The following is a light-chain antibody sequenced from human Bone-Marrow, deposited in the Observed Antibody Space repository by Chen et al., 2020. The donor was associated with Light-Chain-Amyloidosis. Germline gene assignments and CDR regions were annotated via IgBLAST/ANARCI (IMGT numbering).Light chain of an antibody. CDR2: DDS. CDR3: QVWDRSSDRPV. V-gene: IGLV3-21*02. J-gene: IGLJ3*02. Sequence: SSVLTQPSSLSVAPGQTAASACGGNNIGSTSVHWYQQTPGQAPLLDVYDDSDRPSGIPERLSGSNSGNTATLTIRRVEAGDEADYYCQVWDRSSDRPVFGGGTKLTVL. CDR1: NIGSTS.